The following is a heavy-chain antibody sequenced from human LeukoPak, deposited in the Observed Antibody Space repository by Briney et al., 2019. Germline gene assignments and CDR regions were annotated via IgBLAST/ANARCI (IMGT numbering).Heavy chain of an antibody. D-gene: IGHD2-2*01. CDR2: ISSSGSTI. Sequence: KPGGSLRLSCAASGFTFSDYYMSWIRQAPGKGLEWVSYISSSGSTIYYADSVKGRFTISRDNSKNTLFLQMNSLRAEDTAVYYCAKDRSDIIVVPAAIPDYWGQGTLVTVSS. J-gene: IGHJ4*02. CDR1: GFTFSDYY. CDR3: AKDRSDIIVVPAAIPDY. V-gene: IGHV3-11*01.